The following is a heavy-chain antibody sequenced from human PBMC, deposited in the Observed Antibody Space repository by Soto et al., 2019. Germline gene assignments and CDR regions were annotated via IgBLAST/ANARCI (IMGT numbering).Heavy chain of an antibody. V-gene: IGHV4-4*02. CDR3: ARLDGSVPYWFDY. J-gene: IGHJ4*02. CDR2: IYHSGST. Sequence: PSETLSLTCAVSGGSISSSNWWSWVRQPPGKGLEWIGEIYHSGSTNYNPSLKSRVTISLDNPKNQFSLKLSSVTAADTAVYYCARLDGSVPYWFDYWGQGTLVTVSS. CDR1: GGSISSSNW. D-gene: IGHD3-22*01.